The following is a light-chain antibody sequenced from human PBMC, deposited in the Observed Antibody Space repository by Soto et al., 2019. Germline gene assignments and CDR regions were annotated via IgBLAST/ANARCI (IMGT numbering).Light chain of an antibody. J-gene: IGLJ1*01. Sequence: QSVLTQPPSVSGAPGQRVTISCTGRSSDIGAGYDVHWYQQLPGTAPKLLIYGNNNRPSGVPDRFSGSKSGTSASLAITGLQAEDEADYYCQSYDTSLTGRYVFGTGTKLTVL. CDR2: GNN. V-gene: IGLV1-40*01. CDR3: QSYDTSLTGRYV. CDR1: SSDIGAGYD.